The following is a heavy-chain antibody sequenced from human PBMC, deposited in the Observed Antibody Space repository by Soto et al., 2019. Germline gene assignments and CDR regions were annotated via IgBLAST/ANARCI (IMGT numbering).Heavy chain of an antibody. V-gene: IGHV3-7*01. J-gene: IGHJ1*01. CDR1: GFIFRNYW. D-gene: IGHD3-16*01. Sequence: EVQLVESGGGLVQPGGSLRLSCAASGFIFRNYWRSWVRQAPGKGLEWVAHIKEDGSDIHYVDSVKDRFTISRDNAKNSLILQMNSLRAEDTAVYYCATTLTTSAEYFQHWGQGTPVTVSS. CDR2: IKEDGSDI. CDR3: ATTLTTSAEYFQH.